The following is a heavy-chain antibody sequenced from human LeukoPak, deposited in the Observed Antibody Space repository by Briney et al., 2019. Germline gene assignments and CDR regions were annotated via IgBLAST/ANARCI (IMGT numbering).Heavy chain of an antibody. V-gene: IGHV4-59*01. Sequence: PSETLSLTCTVSGGSISSYYWSWLRQPPGKGLEWIGYIYYSGSTNYNPSLKSRVTISVDTSKNQFSLKLSSVTAADTAVYYCARGGSGYYSTAWGQGTLVTVSS. J-gene: IGHJ4*02. D-gene: IGHD3-22*01. CDR1: GGSISSYY. CDR2: IYYSGST. CDR3: ARGGSGYYSTA.